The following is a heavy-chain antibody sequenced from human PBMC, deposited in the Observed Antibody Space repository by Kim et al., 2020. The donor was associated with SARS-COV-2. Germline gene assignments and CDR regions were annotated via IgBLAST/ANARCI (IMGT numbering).Heavy chain of an antibody. CDR3: TRDVLAARPYLNYGMDV. V-gene: IGHV3-49*03. Sequence: GGSLRLSCSGSGFNFADYALSWFRQSPGKGLEWVGFIRSNSYGGTPTYAPSVEGRFSISRDDSKNVAYLQMGSLKTEDTGVYFCTRDVLAARPYLNYGMDVWGQGTTVVVSS. J-gene: IGHJ6*02. D-gene: IGHD6-6*01. CDR2: IRSNSYGGTP. CDR1: GFNFADYA.